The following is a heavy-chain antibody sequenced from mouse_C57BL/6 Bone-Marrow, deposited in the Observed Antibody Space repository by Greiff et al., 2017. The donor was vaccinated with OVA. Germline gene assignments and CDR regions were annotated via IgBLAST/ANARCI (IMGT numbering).Heavy chain of an antibody. V-gene: IGHV1-50*01. CDR1: GYTFTSYW. Sequence: VQLQQPGAELVKPGASVKLSCKASGYTFTSYWMQWVKQRPGQGLEWIGEIDPSDSYTNYNQKFQGKATLTVDTSSSTAYMQLSSLTSEDSAVYYCARDFYYGNYAMDYWGQGTSVTVSS. CDR2: IDPSDSYT. J-gene: IGHJ4*01. CDR3: ARDFYYGNYAMDY. D-gene: IGHD2-1*01.